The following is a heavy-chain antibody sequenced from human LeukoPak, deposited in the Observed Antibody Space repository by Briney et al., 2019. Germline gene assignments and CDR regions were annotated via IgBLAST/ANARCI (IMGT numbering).Heavy chain of an antibody. Sequence: GGSLRLSCAASGFTFSSYSMSWVRQAPGKGLEWVSSIGTSSSYIYYADSVKGRFTISRDNAKNSLYLQMNSLRAEDTAVYYCARDLHIVEVPAAGNGLDVWGQGTTVTVFS. J-gene: IGHJ6*02. V-gene: IGHV3-21*01. CDR2: IGTSSSYI. D-gene: IGHD2-2*01. CDR3: ARDLHIVEVPAAGNGLDV. CDR1: GFTFSSYS.